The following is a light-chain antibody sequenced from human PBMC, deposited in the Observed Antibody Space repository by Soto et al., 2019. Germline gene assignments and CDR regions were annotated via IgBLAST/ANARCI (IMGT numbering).Light chain of an antibody. CDR1: QSVSSSF. V-gene: IGKV3-20*01. Sequence: EIVLTQSPGTLSLSPGERATLSCRASQSVSSSFLAWYQHKPGQAPRLIIYGASSRATGVPDRFSGSGSGTDFTLTISGLEPEDFAVYFCHQYGMSPQTFGQGTKVDIK. CDR2: GAS. J-gene: IGKJ1*01. CDR3: HQYGMSPQT.